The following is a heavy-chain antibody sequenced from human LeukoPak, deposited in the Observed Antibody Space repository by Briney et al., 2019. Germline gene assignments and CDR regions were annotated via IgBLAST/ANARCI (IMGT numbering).Heavy chain of an antibody. J-gene: IGHJ4*02. Sequence: PSETLSLTCTVSGGSISSSSYYWGWIRQPPGKGLERIGSIYYSGSTYYNPSLKSRVTISVDTSKNHFSLKLSSVTAADTAVYYCARFSSSPDSGGYYFDYWGQGTLVTVSS. CDR2: IYYSGST. V-gene: IGHV4-39*02. CDR3: ARFSSSPDSGGYYFDY. CDR1: GGSISSSSYY. D-gene: IGHD6-6*01.